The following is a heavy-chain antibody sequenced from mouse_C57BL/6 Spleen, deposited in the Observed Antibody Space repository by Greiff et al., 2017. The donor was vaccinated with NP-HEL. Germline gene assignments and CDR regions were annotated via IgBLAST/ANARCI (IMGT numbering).Heavy chain of an antibody. Sequence: DVKLVESGEGLVKPGGSLKLSCAASGFTFSSYAMSWVRQTPETRLERVAYISSGGDYIYYADTVKGRFPISRDNARNTLYLQMSSLKSEDTAMYYCTRDLPYYGSSYDDWYFDVWGTGTTVTVSS. J-gene: IGHJ1*03. D-gene: IGHD1-1*01. CDR1: GFTFSSYA. V-gene: IGHV5-9-1*02. CDR3: TRDLPYYGSSYDDWYFDV. CDR2: ISSGGDYI.